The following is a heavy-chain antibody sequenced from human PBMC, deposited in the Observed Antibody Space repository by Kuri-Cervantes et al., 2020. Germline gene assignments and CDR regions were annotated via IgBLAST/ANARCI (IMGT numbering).Heavy chain of an antibody. D-gene: IGHD3-10*01. CDR1: GYNLTNYA. CDR3: ARDNSADFSGVYGWWFDP. Sequence: ASVKVSCKASGYNLTNYAFSCVRQAPGQGLEWMAWISVYNGNTNYAQNVQGRVTLTTDTATSTAYMELRSLRSDDTAVYYCARDNSADFSGVYGWWFDPWGQGTLVTVSS. V-gene: IGHV1-18*01. J-gene: IGHJ5*02. CDR2: ISVYNGNT.